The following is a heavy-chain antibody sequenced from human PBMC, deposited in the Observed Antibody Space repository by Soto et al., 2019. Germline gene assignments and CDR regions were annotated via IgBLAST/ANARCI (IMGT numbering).Heavy chain of an antibody. J-gene: IGHJ4*02. D-gene: IGHD5-18*01. CDR2: VIPIFGTA. CDR1: GGTFSSYA. Sequence: QVQLVQSGAEVKKPGSSVKVSCKASGGTFSSYAISWVRQAPGQGLEWMGGVIPIFGTATYAQKFQGRVTITADESTSTAYMEPSSLRSEATAVYYFARGGGIQLWTSDYWGQGTLVTVSS. CDR3: ARGGGIQLWTSDY. V-gene: IGHV1-69*12.